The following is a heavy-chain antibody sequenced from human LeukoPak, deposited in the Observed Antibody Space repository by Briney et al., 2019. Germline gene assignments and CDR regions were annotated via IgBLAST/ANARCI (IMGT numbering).Heavy chain of an antibody. CDR2: ISGSGGST. CDR1: GFTFSSYA. J-gene: IGHJ4*02. Sequence: GGSLRLSCAASGFTFSSYAMSWVRQAPGKGLEWVSSISGSGGSTYYADSVKGRFTISRDNSKNTLYLQMNSLRAEDTAVYYCAKDRHSSNWYESPSYYFDYWGQGTLVTVSS. D-gene: IGHD6-13*01. V-gene: IGHV3-23*01. CDR3: AKDRHSSNWYESPSYYFDY.